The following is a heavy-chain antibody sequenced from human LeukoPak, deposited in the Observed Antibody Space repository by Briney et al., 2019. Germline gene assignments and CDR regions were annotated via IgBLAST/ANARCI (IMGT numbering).Heavy chain of an antibody. CDR1: GFTFSSYW. V-gene: IGHV3-7*01. J-gene: IGHJ4*02. Sequence: GGSLRLSCAASGFTFSSYWMSWVRQAPEKGLEWVANIKQDGSEKYYVDSVKGRFTISRDNAKNSLYLQMNSLRAEDTAIYYCAKTGQLVAPFDYWGQGTLVTVSS. D-gene: IGHD6-6*01. CDR3: AKTGQLVAPFDY. CDR2: IKQDGSEK.